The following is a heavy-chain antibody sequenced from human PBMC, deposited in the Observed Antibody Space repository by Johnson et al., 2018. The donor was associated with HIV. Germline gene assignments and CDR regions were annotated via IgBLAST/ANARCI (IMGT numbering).Heavy chain of an antibody. J-gene: IGHJ3*02. Sequence: VQLVESGGGVVQPGRSLRLSCAASRFTFSSNDMHWVRQAPGKGLEWVSSISWNSGCIGYADSVKGRFTISRDNAKNSLYLQMNSLRAEDTALYYCAKDNAAAGPEAFDIWGQGTMVTVSS. D-gene: IGHD6-13*01. CDR3: AKDNAAAGPEAFDI. CDR1: RFTFSSND. CDR2: ISWNSGCI. V-gene: IGHV3-9*01.